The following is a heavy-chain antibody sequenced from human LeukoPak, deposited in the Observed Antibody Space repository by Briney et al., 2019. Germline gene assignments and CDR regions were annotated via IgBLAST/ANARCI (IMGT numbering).Heavy chain of an antibody. D-gene: IGHD1-14*01. Sequence: WETLSLLCSVSGVYITGHFLSWVRPPPGNGLEWIIYISHIGSNNYTPSLKSRVTISVDPSKNQFSLKLTPVAAAGPALYYCARGRITINALDMWGQGTMVTVSS. CDR2: ISHIGSN. V-gene: IGHV4-59*11. CDR3: ARGRITINALDM. J-gene: IGHJ3*02. CDR1: GVYITGHF.